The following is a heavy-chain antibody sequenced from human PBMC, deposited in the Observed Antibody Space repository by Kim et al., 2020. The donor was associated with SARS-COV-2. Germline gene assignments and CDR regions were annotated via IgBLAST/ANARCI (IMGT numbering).Heavy chain of an antibody. J-gene: IGHJ2*01. CDR3: AKGSIPEYQLLYWYFDL. D-gene: IGHD2-2*01. V-gene: IGHV3-23*01. CDR2: ISGSGGST. CDR1: GFTFSSYA. Sequence: GGSLRLSCAASGFTFSSYAMSWVRQAPGKGLEWVSAISGSGGSTYYADSVKGRFTISRDNSKNTLYLQMNSLRAEDTAVYYCAKGSIPEYQLLYWYFDLWGRGTLVTVSS.